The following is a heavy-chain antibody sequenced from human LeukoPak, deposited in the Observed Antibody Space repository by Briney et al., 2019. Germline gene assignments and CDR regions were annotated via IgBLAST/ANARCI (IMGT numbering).Heavy chain of an antibody. J-gene: IGHJ4*02. D-gene: IGHD3-3*01. Sequence: GGSLRLSCAASGFTFSSYAMHWVRQAPGKGLEWVAVISYDGSNKYYADSVKGRFTISRDNSKNTLYLQMNSLRAEDTAVYYCARVPGDYDFLSGYYFDYWGQGTLVTVSS. CDR2: ISYDGSNK. V-gene: IGHV3-30*01. CDR1: GFTFSSYA. CDR3: ARVPGDYDFLSGYYFDY.